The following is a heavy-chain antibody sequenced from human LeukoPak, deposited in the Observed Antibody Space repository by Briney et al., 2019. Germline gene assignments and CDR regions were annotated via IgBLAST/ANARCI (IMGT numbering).Heavy chain of an antibody. J-gene: IGHJ4*02. D-gene: IGHD3-22*01. Sequence: GGSLRLSCAASGFTFSDYYMSWIRQAPGKGLEWISYISSSGSPIYYADSVKGRFTISRDNAKNSLYLQMNSLRAEDTAVYYCASQREDYYDSSGYYPYWGQGTLVTVSS. CDR2: ISSSGSPI. CDR3: ASQREDYYDSSGYYPY. CDR1: GFTFSDYY. V-gene: IGHV3-11*01.